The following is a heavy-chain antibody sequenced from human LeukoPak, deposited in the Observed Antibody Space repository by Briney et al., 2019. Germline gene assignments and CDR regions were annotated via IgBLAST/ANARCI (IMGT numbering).Heavy chain of an antibody. J-gene: IGHJ5*02. CDR2: TSGSGGAT. D-gene: IGHD6-19*01. Sequence: GRSLRLSCAASGFTFSSNAMSSVRQAPGNGLEWVSGTSGSGGATYYADSVKGRFSISRDNSKNTLYLQMNSLRAEDTAIYYCAKSPQWLVPSWFDPWGQGTLVTVSS. V-gene: IGHV3-23*01. CDR1: GFTFSSNA. CDR3: AKSPQWLVPSWFDP.